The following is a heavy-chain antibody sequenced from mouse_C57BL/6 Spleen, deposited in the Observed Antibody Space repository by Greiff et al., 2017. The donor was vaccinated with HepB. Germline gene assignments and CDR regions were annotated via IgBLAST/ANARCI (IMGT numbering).Heavy chain of an antibody. Sequence: QVQLQQPGAELVKPGASVKLSFNASGYTFTSSWMHWVKLRPGHGLEWIGMIHPNSGSTNYNGKFKSNATLTVDKSSSTAYMQLSSLTSEDSAVYYCAKGYGSSYGFAYWGKGTLVTVSA. CDR1: GYTFTSSW. CDR3: AKGYGSSYGFAY. V-gene: IGHV1-64*01. CDR2: IHPNSGST. D-gene: IGHD1-1*01. J-gene: IGHJ3*01.